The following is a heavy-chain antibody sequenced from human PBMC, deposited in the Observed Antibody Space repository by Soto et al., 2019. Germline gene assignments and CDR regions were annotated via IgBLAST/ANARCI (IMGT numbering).Heavy chain of an antibody. D-gene: IGHD6-13*01. CDR3: AKRGVEAAARYYGMDV. Sequence: LSCASSGFTFSSYSMSWVRQAPGKGLEWVSAISGSGGSTYYADSVKGRFTISRDNSKNTLYLQMNSLRAEDTAVYYCAKRGVEAAARYYGMDVWGQGTTVTVSS. CDR2: ISGSGGST. V-gene: IGHV3-23*01. J-gene: IGHJ6*02. CDR1: GFTFSSYS.